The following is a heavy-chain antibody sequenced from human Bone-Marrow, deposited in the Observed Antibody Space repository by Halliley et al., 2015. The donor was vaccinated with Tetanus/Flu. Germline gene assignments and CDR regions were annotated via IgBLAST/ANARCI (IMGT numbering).Heavy chain of an antibody. CDR2: ISSVGTYI. V-gene: IGHV3-21*01. D-gene: IGHD2-15*01. J-gene: IGHJ6*02. CDR3: AKSDIVVPMDV. Sequence: SLRLSCAASGFTFSTYSINWVRQAPGKGLEWVSYISSVGTYIEYASSVKGRFTVSRDNAKNSLYLQMNSLRAEDTAVYFCAKSDIVVPMDVWGQGTTVTVSS. CDR1: GFTFSTYS.